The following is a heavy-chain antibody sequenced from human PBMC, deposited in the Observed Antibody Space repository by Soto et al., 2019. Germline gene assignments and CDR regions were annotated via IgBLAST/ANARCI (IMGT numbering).Heavy chain of an antibody. J-gene: IGHJ6*02. D-gene: IGHD3-10*01. V-gene: IGHV1-69*06. Sequence: SVKVSCKASGGTFSSYAISWVRQAPGQGLEWMGGIIPIFGTANYAQKFQGRVTITADKSTSTAYMELSSLRSEDTAVYYCARGAGGQTYYYGSGSYRGRGMDVWGQWNTVTVSS. CDR2: IIPIFGTA. CDR3: ARGAGGQTYYYGSGSYRGRGMDV. CDR1: GGTFSSYA.